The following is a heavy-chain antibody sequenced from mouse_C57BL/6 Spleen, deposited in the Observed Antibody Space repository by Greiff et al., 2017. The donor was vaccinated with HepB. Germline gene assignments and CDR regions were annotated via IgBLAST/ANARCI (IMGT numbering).Heavy chain of an antibody. Sequence: VKLQESGAELVRPGASVKLSCKASGYTFTDYYINWVKQRPGQGLEWIARIYPGSGNTYYNEKFKGKATLTAEKSSSTAYMQLSSLTSEDSAVYFCAREDGYYGDYWGKGTTLTVSS. V-gene: IGHV1-76*01. D-gene: IGHD2-3*01. J-gene: IGHJ2*01. CDR1: GYTFTDYY. CDR3: AREDGYYGDY. CDR2: IYPGSGNT.